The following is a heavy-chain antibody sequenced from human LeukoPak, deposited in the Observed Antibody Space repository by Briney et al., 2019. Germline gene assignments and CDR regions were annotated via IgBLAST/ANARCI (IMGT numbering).Heavy chain of an antibody. D-gene: IGHD5-12*01. V-gene: IGHV3-48*01. Sequence: GGSLRLSCAASGFTFSSYGMTWVRQAPGKGLEWVSYISSSSSTIYCADSVKGRFTISRDNAKNSLYLQMNSLRAEDTAVYYCARDGIYSGMDVWGKGTTVTVSS. CDR1: GFTFSSYG. CDR2: ISSSSSTI. J-gene: IGHJ6*03. CDR3: ARDGIYSGMDV.